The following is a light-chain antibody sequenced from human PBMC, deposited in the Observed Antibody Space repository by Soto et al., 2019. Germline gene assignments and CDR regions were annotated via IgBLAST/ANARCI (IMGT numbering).Light chain of an antibody. V-gene: IGKV1-5*03. CDR2: KAS. CDR3: HQYYSFPRT. J-gene: IGKJ1*01. Sequence: IHRTQSPSTLSASVVYRVTITCLASQSISSLLAWYHQKPGKAPKFLIYKASSLQSGVPSRFSGSGSGTEFTLTITSLQPDDFATYYCHQYYSFPRTFGQGTKVDNK. CDR1: QSISSL.